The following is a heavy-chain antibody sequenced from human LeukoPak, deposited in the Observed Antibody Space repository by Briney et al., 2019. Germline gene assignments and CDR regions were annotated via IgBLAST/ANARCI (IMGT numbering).Heavy chain of an antibody. Sequence: GGSLRLSCAASGFTVSSNYMSWVRQAPGKGLEWVSVIYSGGSTYYADSVKGRFTISRDNSKNTLYLQMNSLGAEDTAVYYCARDSSSWIKISWGQGTLVTVSS. CDR1: GFTVSSNY. J-gene: IGHJ5*02. CDR3: ARDSSSWIKIS. V-gene: IGHV3-53*01. CDR2: IYSGGST. D-gene: IGHD6-13*01.